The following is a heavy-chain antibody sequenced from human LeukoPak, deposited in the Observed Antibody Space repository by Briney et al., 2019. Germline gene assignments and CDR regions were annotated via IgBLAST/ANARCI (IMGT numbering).Heavy chain of an antibody. Sequence: GGSLGLSCAASGFTFSSYSMNWVRQAPGKGLEWVSSISSSSSYIYYADSVKGRFTISRDNAKNSLYLQMNSLRAEDTAVYYCARDLEPPRAFDIWGQGTMVTSLQ. CDR1: GFTFSSYS. D-gene: IGHD1-14*01. V-gene: IGHV3-21*01. CDR2: ISSSSSYI. CDR3: ARDLEPPRAFDI. J-gene: IGHJ3*02.